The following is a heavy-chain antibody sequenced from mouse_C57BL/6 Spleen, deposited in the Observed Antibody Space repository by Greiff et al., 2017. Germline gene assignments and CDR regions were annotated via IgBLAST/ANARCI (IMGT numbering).Heavy chain of an antibody. CDR1: GFTFSSYA. Sequence: EVKVVESGGGLVKPGGSLKLSCAASGFTFSSYAMSWVRQTPEKRLEWVATISDGGSYTYYPDNVKGRFTISRDNAKNNLYLQMSHLKSEDTAMYYCARDGRGFAYWGQGTLVTVSA. V-gene: IGHV5-4*01. J-gene: IGHJ3*01. CDR2: ISDGGSYT. D-gene: IGHD4-1*01. CDR3: ARDGRGFAY.